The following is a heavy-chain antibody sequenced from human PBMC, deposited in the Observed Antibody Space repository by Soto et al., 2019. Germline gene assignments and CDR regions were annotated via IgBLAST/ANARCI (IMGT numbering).Heavy chain of an antibody. CDR3: ARPIYYYDSSGPDAFDI. Sequence: VGSLRLSCAASGFTFSSYSMNWVRQAPGKGLEWVSYISSSSSTIYYADSVKGRFTISRDNAKNSLYLQMNSLRDEDTAVYYCARPIYYYDSSGPDAFDIWGQGTMVTVSS. CDR2: ISSSSSTI. D-gene: IGHD3-22*01. J-gene: IGHJ3*02. CDR1: GFTFSSYS. V-gene: IGHV3-48*02.